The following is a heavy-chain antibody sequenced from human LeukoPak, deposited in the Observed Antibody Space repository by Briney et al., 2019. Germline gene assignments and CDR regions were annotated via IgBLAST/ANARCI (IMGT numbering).Heavy chain of an antibody. V-gene: IGHV1-24*01. CDR3: ATWAADHYYYYMDV. J-gene: IGHJ6*03. CDR1: GYTLTELS. D-gene: IGHD6-13*01. CDR2: FDPEDGET. Sequence: ASVKVSCKVSGYTLTELSMHWVRQAPGKGLEWMGGFDPEDGETIYAQKFQGRVTMTEDTSTDTAYMELSSLRSEDTAVYYCATWAADHYYYYMDVWGKGTTVTVSS.